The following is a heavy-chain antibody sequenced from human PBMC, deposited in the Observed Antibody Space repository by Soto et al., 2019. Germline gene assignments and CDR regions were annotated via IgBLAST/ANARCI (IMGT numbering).Heavy chain of an antibody. CDR3: ARDPAGDYGH. CDR2: IHERGVT. CDR1: GGSVSDYY. J-gene: IGHJ4*02. D-gene: IGHD4-17*01. V-gene: IGHV4-59*02. Sequence: PSETLSLTCNVSGGSVSDYYWSWIRQAPGTGLEWIGYIHERGVTNYNPSLKSRVTMSVDTSKNQFSLTLRSVHTADTAIYFCARDPAGDYGHWGRGTLVTVSS.